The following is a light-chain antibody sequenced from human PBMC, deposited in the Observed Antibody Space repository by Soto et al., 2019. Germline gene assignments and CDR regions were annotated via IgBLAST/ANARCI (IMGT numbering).Light chain of an antibody. CDR1: QDIRND. CDR2: GTS. Sequence: AIQMTQSPSSLSVSVGDRVTITCRASQDIRNDLGWYQQKPGKAPKLLIYGTSNLQSGVPSRFSGSGSGTDFTLTISSLEPEDFAVYYCQQRGNWPSALTFGGGTKVEIK. J-gene: IGKJ4*01. V-gene: IGKV1-6*01. CDR3: QQRGNWPSALT.